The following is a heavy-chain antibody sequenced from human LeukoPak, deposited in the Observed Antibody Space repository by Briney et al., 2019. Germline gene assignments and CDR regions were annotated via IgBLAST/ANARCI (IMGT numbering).Heavy chain of an antibody. Sequence: GESLKISCKGSGYSFTSYWIGWVRQMPGKGLEWMGIIYPGDPDTRYSPSFQGQVTISADKSISTAYLQWSSLKASDTAMYYCARHMITFGGAADYWGQGTLVTVSS. D-gene: IGHD3-16*01. CDR1: GYSFTSYW. V-gene: IGHV5-51*01. CDR3: ARHMITFGGAADY. CDR2: IYPGDPDT. J-gene: IGHJ4*02.